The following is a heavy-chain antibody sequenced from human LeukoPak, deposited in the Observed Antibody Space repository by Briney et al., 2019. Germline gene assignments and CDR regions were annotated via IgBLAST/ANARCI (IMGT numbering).Heavy chain of an antibody. CDR1: GFTLSSYA. V-gene: IGHV3-23*01. J-gene: IGHJ6*02. D-gene: IGHD2-2*01. CDR3: AREQLLLYYYYGMDV. CDR2: ISGSGGST. Sequence: GGSLRLSCAASGFTLSSYAMGWVRQAPGKGLEWVSGISGSGGSTYYADSVKGRFTISRDNSKNTLYLQMNSLRAEDTAVYYCAREQLLLYYYYGMDVWGQGTTVTVSS.